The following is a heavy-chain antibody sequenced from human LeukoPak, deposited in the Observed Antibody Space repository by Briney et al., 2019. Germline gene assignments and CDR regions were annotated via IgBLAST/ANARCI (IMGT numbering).Heavy chain of an antibody. J-gene: IGHJ4*02. V-gene: IGHV4-30-4*01. CDR3: ARVTGGSGSYYSPLHYNFDY. D-gene: IGHD3-10*01. CDR1: GGSISRGDYY. Sequence: PSETLSLTCTVSGGSISRGDYYWSWIRQPPGKGLEWIGYIYYSGGTYYNPSLKSRVTISVDTSKNQFSLKLSSVTAADTAVYYCARVTGGSGSYYSPLHYNFDYWGQGTLVTVSS. CDR2: IYYSGGT.